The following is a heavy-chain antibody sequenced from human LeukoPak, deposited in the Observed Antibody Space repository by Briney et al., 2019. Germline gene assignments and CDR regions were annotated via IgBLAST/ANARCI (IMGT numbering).Heavy chain of an antibody. Sequence: PSETLSLTCTVSGGSISSYYWSWIRQPPGKGLEWIGYIYYSGSTNYNPSLKSRVTISVDTSKNQFSLKLSSVTAADTAVYYCARVPYGSGSHFDYWGQGTLVTVSS. J-gene: IGHJ4*02. D-gene: IGHD3-10*01. CDR3: ARVPYGSGSHFDY. CDR1: GGSISSYY. CDR2: IYYSGST. V-gene: IGHV4-59*01.